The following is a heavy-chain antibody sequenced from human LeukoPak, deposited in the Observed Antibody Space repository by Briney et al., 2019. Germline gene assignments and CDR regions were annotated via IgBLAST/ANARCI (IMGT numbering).Heavy chain of an antibody. CDR1: GYTFTGYY. CDR3: ARDSGTPGTTEWWFDP. CDR2: INPKSSGS. J-gene: IGHJ5*02. V-gene: IGHV1-2*02. Sequence: ASVKVSCKASGYTFTGYYLHWVRQAPGQGLEWMGWINPKSSGSNNAQNFQGRVTMTRDTSISTVYMELSRLKSDDTAVYYCARDSGTPGTTEWWFDPWGQGTLVTVSS. D-gene: IGHD1-1*01.